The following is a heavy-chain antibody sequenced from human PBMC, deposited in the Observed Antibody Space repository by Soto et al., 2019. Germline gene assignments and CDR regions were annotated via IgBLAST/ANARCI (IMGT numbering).Heavy chain of an antibody. CDR1: EFTFSNYA. Sequence: PGGSLRLSCAASEFTFSNYAMSWVRQAPGKGLEWVSVIYSDGSTYYADSVKGRLTISRDNSKNTLYLQMNSLRAEDTAAYYCAKEVGYSSGYDYFDYWGQGTLVTVSS. D-gene: IGHD6-19*01. V-gene: IGHV3-23*03. J-gene: IGHJ4*02. CDR2: IYSDGST. CDR3: AKEVGYSSGYDYFDY.